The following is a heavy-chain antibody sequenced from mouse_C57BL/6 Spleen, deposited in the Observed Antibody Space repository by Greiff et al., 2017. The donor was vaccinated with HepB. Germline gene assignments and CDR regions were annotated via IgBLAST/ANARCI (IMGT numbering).Heavy chain of an antibody. J-gene: IGHJ2*01. CDR3: ARADDYDGDLYYFDY. D-gene: IGHD2-4*01. CDR2: ISDGGSYT. CDR1: GFTFSSYA. Sequence: EVKVVESGGGLVKPGGSLKLSCAASGFTFSSYAMSWVRQTPEKRLEWVATISDGGSYTYYPDNVKGRFTISRDNAKNNLYLQMSHLKSEDTAMYYCARADDYDGDLYYFDYWGQGTTLTVSS. V-gene: IGHV5-4*03.